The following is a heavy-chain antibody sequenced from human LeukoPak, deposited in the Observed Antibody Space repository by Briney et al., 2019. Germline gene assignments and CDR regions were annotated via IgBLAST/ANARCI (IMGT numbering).Heavy chain of an antibody. Sequence: SETLSLTCTVSGGSISSGGYYWSWIRQHPGKGLEWIGYIYYSGSTYYNPSLKSRVTISVDTSKNQFSLKLSSMTAADTAVYYCAGTRGAPDYGDYVTFDYWGQGTLVTVSS. CDR3: AGTRGAPDYGDYVTFDY. J-gene: IGHJ4*02. D-gene: IGHD4-17*01. CDR1: GGSISSGGYY. V-gene: IGHV4-31*03. CDR2: IYYSGST.